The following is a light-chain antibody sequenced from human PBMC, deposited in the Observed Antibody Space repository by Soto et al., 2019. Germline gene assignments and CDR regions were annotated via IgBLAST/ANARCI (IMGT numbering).Light chain of an antibody. V-gene: IGLV2-14*01. CDR2: DVS. Sequence: QSALTQPASVSGSPGQSITISCTGTSSDVGGYNYVSWYQQHPGKAPKLMIYDVSNRPSGVSDRFSGSKSGNTASLTISGLQAEYEADFYCSSYTSSSTLDVFGTGTKVTDL. CDR3: SSYTSSSTLDV. J-gene: IGLJ1*01. CDR1: SSDVGGYNY.